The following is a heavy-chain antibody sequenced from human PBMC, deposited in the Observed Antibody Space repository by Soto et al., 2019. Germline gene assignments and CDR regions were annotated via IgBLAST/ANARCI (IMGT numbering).Heavy chain of an antibody. CDR3: ASRDGYNTGTGNYYYYYGMDV. J-gene: IGHJ6*02. D-gene: IGHD5-12*01. CDR1: GGTFSSYA. CDR2: IIPIFGTA. Sequence: SVKVSCKASGGTFSSYAISWVRQAPGQGLEWMGGIIPIFGTANYAQKFQGRVTITADESTSTAYMELSSLRSEDTAVYYCASRDGYNTGTGNYYYYYGMDVGGQGTTVTVSS. V-gene: IGHV1-69*13.